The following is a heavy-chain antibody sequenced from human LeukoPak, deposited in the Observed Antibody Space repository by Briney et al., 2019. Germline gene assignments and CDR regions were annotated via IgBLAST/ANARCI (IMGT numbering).Heavy chain of an antibody. V-gene: IGHV3-48*04. CDR1: EFTFVRYA. Sequence: GGSLRLSCAASEFTFVRYAMNWVRQAPGKGLEWVSYISSSSFKIGYADSVKGRFTISRDNSKNSLYLQMDSLRVEDTAVYYCVRDPSYGSSWYYYMDVWGKGTTVTVSS. CDR3: VRDPSYGSSWYYYMDV. CDR2: ISSSSFKI. J-gene: IGHJ6*03. D-gene: IGHD6-13*01.